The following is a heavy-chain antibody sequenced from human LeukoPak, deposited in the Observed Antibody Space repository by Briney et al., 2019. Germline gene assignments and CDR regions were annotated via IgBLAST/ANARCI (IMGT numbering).Heavy chain of an antibody. J-gene: IGHJ3*02. D-gene: IGHD6-19*01. CDR3: AKDNQWLKAFDI. CDR1: GFTFSSYA. CDR2: ISGSGGST. V-gene: IGHV3-23*01. Sequence: PGGSLRLSCAASGFTFSSYAMSWVRQAPGKGLEWVSAISGSGGSTYYADSVKGRFTISRDNSKNTLYLQMNSLRAEDTALYYCAKDNQWLKAFDIWGQRTMATVSS.